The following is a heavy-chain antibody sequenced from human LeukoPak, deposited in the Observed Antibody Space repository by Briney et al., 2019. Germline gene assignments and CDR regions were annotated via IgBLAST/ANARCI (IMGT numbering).Heavy chain of an antibody. J-gene: IGHJ4*02. CDR2: ISFDESDK. D-gene: IGHD1-1*01. CDR3: AKVMAERRTRTSCFDY. CDR1: GFTFSSYS. Sequence: GGSLRLSCAASGFTFSSYSMNWVRQAPGKGLEWVAVISFDESDKHYADSVNGRFFVSRDTPMNTVHLQLNNLTSEDTAVYYCAKVMAERRTRTSCFDYWGQGALVTVSS. V-gene: IGHV3-30*18.